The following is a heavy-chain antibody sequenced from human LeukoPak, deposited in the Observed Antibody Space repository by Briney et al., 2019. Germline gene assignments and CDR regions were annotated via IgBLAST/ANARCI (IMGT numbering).Heavy chain of an antibody. CDR1: GGSISSYY. Sequence: PSETLSLTCTVSGGSISSYYWSWIRQPPGKGLEWIGYIYYSGSTYYNPSLNSRVTMSLDTSKNQFSLKLTSVTAADTAVYYCARVSGYDWESFYDYWGQGTLVTVSS. CDR2: IYYSGST. D-gene: IGHD5-12*01. V-gene: IGHV4-59*12. CDR3: ARVSGYDWESFYDY. J-gene: IGHJ4*02.